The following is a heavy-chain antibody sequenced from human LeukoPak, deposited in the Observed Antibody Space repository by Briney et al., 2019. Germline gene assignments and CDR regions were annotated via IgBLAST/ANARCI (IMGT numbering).Heavy chain of an antibody. V-gene: IGHV4-30-2*01. Sequence: SETLSLTCTVSGGSISSGGYYWSWIRQPPGKGLEWIGYIYHSGSTYYNPSLKSRVTISVDRSKNQFSLKLSSVTAADTAVYYCARAYCSSTSCLFDYWGQGTLVTVSS. CDR1: GGSISSGGYY. CDR2: IYHSGST. J-gene: IGHJ4*02. D-gene: IGHD2-2*01. CDR3: ARAYCSSTSCLFDY.